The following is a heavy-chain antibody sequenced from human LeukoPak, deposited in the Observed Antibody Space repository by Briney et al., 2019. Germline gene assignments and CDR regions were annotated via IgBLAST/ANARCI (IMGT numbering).Heavy chain of an antibody. D-gene: IGHD6-19*01. CDR3: ARAVSGRFDY. Sequence: SETLSLTCTVSGGSMSPYHWGWIRQPPGKGLEWTGYIYYSGSTNYNPSLKSRVTISVDTSKNQSSLKLSSVTAADAAIYYCARAVSGRFDYWGQGTLVTVSS. J-gene: IGHJ4*02. CDR2: IYYSGST. V-gene: IGHV4-59*08. CDR1: GGSMSPYH.